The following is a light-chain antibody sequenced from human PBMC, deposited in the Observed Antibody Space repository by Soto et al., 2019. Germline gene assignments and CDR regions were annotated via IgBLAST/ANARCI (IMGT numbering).Light chain of an antibody. Sequence: EIVMTQSPAILSVSPGERATLSCRASQNVGNNLAWYQQKLGQAPRLLIHAVSTRDTGIPARFTGTGSGTDFTLTVSSLQAEDFAVYYCQQYDAWPRTFGQGTKVDI. CDR2: AVS. J-gene: IGKJ1*01. CDR3: QQYDAWPRT. CDR1: QNVGNN. V-gene: IGKV3-15*01.